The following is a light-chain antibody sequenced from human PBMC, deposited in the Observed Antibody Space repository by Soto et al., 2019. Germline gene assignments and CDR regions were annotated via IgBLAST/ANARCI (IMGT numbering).Light chain of an antibody. J-gene: IGLJ1*01. Sequence: QSVLTQPASVSGSPGQSITLSCTGTSSDVGSYNLVSWYQQHPGKAPKLLISDVSKRPSGVPDRFSGSKFGNTASLTISGLQAEDEADYYCCSYAGAFIYVFGSGTKVTVL. CDR2: DVS. CDR3: CSYAGAFIYV. V-gene: IGLV2-23*02. CDR1: SSDVGSYNL.